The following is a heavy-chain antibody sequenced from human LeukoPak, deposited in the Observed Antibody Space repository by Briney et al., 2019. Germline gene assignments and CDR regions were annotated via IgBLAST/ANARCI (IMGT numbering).Heavy chain of an antibody. CDR3: ARAYSNDWFDP. D-gene: IGHD4-11*01. V-gene: IGHV5-51*01. J-gene: IGHJ5*02. CDR1: GFNFNNYW. CDR2: IYPGDSDT. Sequence: NRGESLKISCKGSGFNFNNYWIGWVRQMPGKGLEWMAIIYPGDSDTRYSPSFQGQVTVSADKSITTAYLQWSSLKASDTAIYYCARAYSNDWFDPWGQGTLSPSPQ.